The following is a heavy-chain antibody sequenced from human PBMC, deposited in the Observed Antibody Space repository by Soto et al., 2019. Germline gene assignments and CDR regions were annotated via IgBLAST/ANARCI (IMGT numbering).Heavy chain of an antibody. CDR2: ISYDGSNK. CDR3: AKERRSPDIVVVVAAQKNGSAFDI. Sequence: QVQLVESGGGVVQPGRSLRLSCAASGFTFSSYGMHWVRQAPGKGLEWVAVISYDGSNKYYADSVKGRFTISRDNSKNTLYLQMKSLRAEDTAVYYCAKERRSPDIVVVVAAQKNGSAFDIWGLGTMVTVSS. CDR1: GFTFSSYG. V-gene: IGHV3-30*18. D-gene: IGHD2-15*01. J-gene: IGHJ3*02.